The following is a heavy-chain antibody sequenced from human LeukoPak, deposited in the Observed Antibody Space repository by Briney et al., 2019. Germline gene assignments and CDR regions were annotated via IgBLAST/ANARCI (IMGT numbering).Heavy chain of an antibody. Sequence: ASVKVSCKASGYTFTGYYMHWVRQAPGQGLEWMGRINPNSGGTNYAQKFQGRVTMTRDTSISTAYMELSRLRSDDAAVYYCARDSSGWYDPNYYYYMDVWGKGTTVTVSS. CDR1: GYTFTGYY. CDR2: INPNSGGT. D-gene: IGHD6-19*01. J-gene: IGHJ6*03. CDR3: ARDSSGWYDPNYYYYMDV. V-gene: IGHV1-2*06.